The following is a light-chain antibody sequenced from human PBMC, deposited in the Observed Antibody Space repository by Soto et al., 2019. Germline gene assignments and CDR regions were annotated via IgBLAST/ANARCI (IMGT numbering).Light chain of an antibody. J-gene: IGKJ2*02. CDR2: GAS. Sequence: EIVMTQSPATLSVSPGERATLSCRASQSVSSNLAWYQQKPGQAPRLLIYGASTGATGIPARFSGSGSGTEFTLTISSLQSEDFAFYYCQQYNNWPPWTFGQGTKLEI. CDR3: QQYNNWPPWT. V-gene: IGKV3-15*01. CDR1: QSVSSN.